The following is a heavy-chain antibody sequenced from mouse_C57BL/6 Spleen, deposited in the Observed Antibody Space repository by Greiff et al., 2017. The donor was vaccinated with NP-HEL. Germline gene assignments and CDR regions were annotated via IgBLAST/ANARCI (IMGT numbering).Heavy chain of an antibody. CDR1: GYTFTSYG. Sequence: ESGAELARPGASVKLSCKASGYTFTSYGISWVKQRTGQGLEWIGEIYPRSGNTYYNEKFKGKATLTADKSSSTAYMELRSLTSEDSAVYFCARSRGNYDAMDYWGQGTSVTVSS. J-gene: IGHJ4*01. D-gene: IGHD2-1*01. CDR3: ARSRGNYDAMDY. CDR2: IYPRSGNT. V-gene: IGHV1-81*01.